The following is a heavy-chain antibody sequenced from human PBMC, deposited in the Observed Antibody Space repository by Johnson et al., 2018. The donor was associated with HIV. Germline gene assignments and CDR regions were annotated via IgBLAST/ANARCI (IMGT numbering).Heavy chain of an antibody. J-gene: IGHJ3*02. D-gene: IGHD3-22*01. CDR3: AKDLHYYDSSGFNDAFDI. Sequence: VHLVESGGGLVQPGGSLRLSCAASGFTFSSFAMSWVRQAPGKGLEWVSGISGAGGSRNYADSVKGRFTISRDNSKNTLYLQMNSLRAEDTAIYYCAKDLHYYDSSGFNDAFDIWGQGTMVTVSS. CDR1: GFTFSSFA. V-gene: IGHV3-23*04. CDR2: ISGAGGSR.